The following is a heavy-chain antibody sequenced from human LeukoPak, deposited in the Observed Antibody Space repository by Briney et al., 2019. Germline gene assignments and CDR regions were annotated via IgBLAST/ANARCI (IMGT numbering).Heavy chain of an antibody. D-gene: IGHD2-21*02. CDR3: ARTGGDCSSGLCYYGMDV. V-gene: IGHV4-59*01. CDR2: IHYSGST. Sequence: SETLSLTCTISGGSISGSHWSWIRQPPGKGLEWIGYIHYSGSTDYNPSLKSRVTLSVDMSKNQISLKLSSVTAADTAVYYCARTGGDCSSGLCYYGMDVWGQGTTVTVS. J-gene: IGHJ6*02. CDR1: GGSISGSH.